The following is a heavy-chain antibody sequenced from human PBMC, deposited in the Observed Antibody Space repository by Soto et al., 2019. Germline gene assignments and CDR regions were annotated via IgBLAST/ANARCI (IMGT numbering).Heavy chain of an antibody. V-gene: IGHV1-2*04. CDR2: INPNSGGT. J-gene: IGHJ6*02. CDR3: ARGHSTDCSNGVCSFFYNHEMDV. CDR1: GYSFTDYH. Sequence: ASVKVSCKASGYSFTDYHIHWVRQAPGQGLEWLGRINPNSGGTSTAQKFQGWVTMTRDRSISTVDMELTRLRSEDTAVYFCARGHSTDCSNGVCSFFYNHEMDVWGQGTTVTVSS. D-gene: IGHD2-8*01.